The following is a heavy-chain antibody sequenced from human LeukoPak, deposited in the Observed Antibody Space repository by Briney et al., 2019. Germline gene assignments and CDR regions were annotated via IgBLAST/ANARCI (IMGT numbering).Heavy chain of an antibody. CDR1: GYVFTAYY. Sequence: GASVTLSCKTSGYVFTAYYIHWVRQAPGQGLEWLGFVKPDTGATNSAQQLQGRVSMTSDASVTTAYMELSGLTSDDTALYFCARERPTLLTRIRGIATAPDHWGQGTLVTVSS. CDR3: ARERPTLLTRIRGIATAPDH. J-gene: IGHJ5*02. D-gene: IGHD3-10*01. V-gene: IGHV1-2*02. CDR2: VKPDTGAT.